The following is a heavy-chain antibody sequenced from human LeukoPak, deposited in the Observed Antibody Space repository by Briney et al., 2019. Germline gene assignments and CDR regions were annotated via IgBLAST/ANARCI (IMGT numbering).Heavy chain of an antibody. CDR3: AKQGGYSNVYFDY. V-gene: IGHV5-51*01. CDR2: FYPGDSDT. Sequence: GESLKISCKGSGYSFTSYWIGWVRQMPGKGLEWMGIFYPGDSDTRYSPSFQGQVTIAADKSISTAYLQWSSLKASDTAMYYCAKQGGYSNVYFDYWGQGTLVTVSS. J-gene: IGHJ4*02. CDR1: GYSFTSYW. D-gene: IGHD4-11*01.